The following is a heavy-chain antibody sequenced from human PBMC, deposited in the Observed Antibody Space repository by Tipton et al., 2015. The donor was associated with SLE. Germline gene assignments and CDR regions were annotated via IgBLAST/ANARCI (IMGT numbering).Heavy chain of an antibody. J-gene: IGHJ3*02. D-gene: IGHD2-2*01. CDR3: ARYALRSAFDI. V-gene: IGHV4-34*01. CDR1: GGSFSDYY. Sequence: LRLSCDVYGGSFSDYYWSWIRQPPGKGLEWIGEINHSGTTNYNPSLKRRVTISVDTSKNQFSLKLDSVTAADTAVYYCARYALRSAFDIWGQGTMVTVSS. CDR2: INHSGTT.